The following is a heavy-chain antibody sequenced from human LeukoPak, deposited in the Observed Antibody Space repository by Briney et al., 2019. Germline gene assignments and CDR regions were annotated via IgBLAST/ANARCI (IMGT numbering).Heavy chain of an antibody. CDR3: AKKYSSSPCGAFDI. V-gene: IGHV3-30*02. Sequence: GSLRLSCAASGFTFSSYGMHWVRQAPGKGLEWVAFIRYDGSNKYYADSVKGRFTISRDNSKNTLYLQMNSLRAEDTAVYYCAKKYSSSPCGAFDIWGQGTMVTVSS. CDR1: GFTFSSYG. D-gene: IGHD6-6*01. J-gene: IGHJ3*02. CDR2: IRYDGSNK.